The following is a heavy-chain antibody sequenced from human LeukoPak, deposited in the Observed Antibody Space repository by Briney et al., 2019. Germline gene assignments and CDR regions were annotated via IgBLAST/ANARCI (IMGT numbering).Heavy chain of an antibody. Sequence: GASVKVSCKASVGTFSSYAISWVRQAPGQGLEWMGRIIPILGIANYAQKVQGRVTITADKSTSTAYMELSSLRSEDTAVYYCARDTPYGSGSNYNGIEYFQHWGQGTLVTVSS. CDR3: ARDTPYGSGSNYNGIEYFQH. CDR1: VGTFSSYA. CDR2: IIPILGIA. D-gene: IGHD3-10*01. V-gene: IGHV1-69*04. J-gene: IGHJ1*01.